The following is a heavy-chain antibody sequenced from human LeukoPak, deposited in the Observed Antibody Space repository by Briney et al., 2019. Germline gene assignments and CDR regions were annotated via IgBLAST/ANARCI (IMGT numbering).Heavy chain of an antibody. CDR3: ARGGTTAARPFDY. CDR1: GGTFTYYA. J-gene: IGHJ4*02. Sequence: SVKVSCKASGGTFTYYAISWVRQAPGQGLEWMGSIIPIFGTTNYAQNFQGRVTITTDESTSTAYMELSSLRSEDTAVYYCARGGTTAARPFDYWGQGTLVTVSS. V-gene: IGHV1-69*05. CDR2: IIPIFGTT. D-gene: IGHD6-6*01.